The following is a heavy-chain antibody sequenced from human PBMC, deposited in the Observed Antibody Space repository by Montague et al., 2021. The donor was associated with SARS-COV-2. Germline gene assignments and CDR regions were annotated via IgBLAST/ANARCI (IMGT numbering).Heavy chain of an antibody. CDR1: GFTFSSHP. Sequence: SLRLSCAASGFTFSSHPMHWVRQAPGNGLEWVAVISFDGSSKYYVDSMKGRLTISRDNSKNTLFLQMNSLRVEDTAVYYCARGRQWVVLGQVDYWGQGTLVTVSS. J-gene: IGHJ4*02. CDR2: ISFDGSSK. V-gene: IGHV3-30*04. D-gene: IGHD6-19*01. CDR3: ARGRQWVVLGQVDY.